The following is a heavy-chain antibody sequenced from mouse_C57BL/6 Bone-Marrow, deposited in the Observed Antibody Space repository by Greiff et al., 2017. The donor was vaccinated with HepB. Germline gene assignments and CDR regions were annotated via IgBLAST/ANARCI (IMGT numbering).Heavy chain of an antibody. CDR2: ISNLAYSI. CDR3: ARLRYYGKWYFGV. V-gene: IGHV5-15*01. J-gene: IGHJ1*03. D-gene: IGHD1-1*01. CDR1: GFTFSDYG. Sequence: DVMLVESGGGLVQPGGSLKLSCAASGFTFSDYGMAWVRQAPRKGLEWVAFISNLAYSIYYADTVTGRFTISRENAKKTLYLEMSSLRSEDTAMYYCARLRYYGKWYFGVWGTGATVTGSS.